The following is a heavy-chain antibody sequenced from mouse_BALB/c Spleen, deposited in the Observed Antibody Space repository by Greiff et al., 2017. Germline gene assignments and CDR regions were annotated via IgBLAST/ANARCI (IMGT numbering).Heavy chain of an antibody. D-gene: IGHD2-1*01. CDR3: ARGEYGNFYNYAMDY. V-gene: IGHV5-6-5*01. Sequence: EVKLVESGGDLVKPGGSLKLSCAASGFTFSSFGMHWVRQAPEKGLEWVASISSGGSTYYPDSVKGRFTISRDNARNILYLQMSSLRSEDTAMYYCARGEYGNFYNYAMDYGGQGTSATVPP. J-gene: IGHJ4*01. CDR2: ISSGGST. CDR1: GFTFSSFG.